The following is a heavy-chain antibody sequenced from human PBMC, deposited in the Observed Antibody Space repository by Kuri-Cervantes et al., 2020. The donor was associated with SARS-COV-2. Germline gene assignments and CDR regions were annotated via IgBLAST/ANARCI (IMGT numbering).Heavy chain of an antibody. D-gene: IGHD3-3*01. V-gene: IGHV3-66*01. J-gene: IGHJ4*02. CDR2: IYSGGST. Sequence: GGSLRLSCAASGFTVSSNNMSWVRQAPGKGLEWVSVIYSGGSTYYADSVKGRFTISRDNSKNTLYLQMNSLRAEDTDVYYCARGSLYDFWSDYISYFDYWGQGTLVTVSS. CDR3: ARGSLYDFWSDYISYFDY. CDR1: GFTVSSNN.